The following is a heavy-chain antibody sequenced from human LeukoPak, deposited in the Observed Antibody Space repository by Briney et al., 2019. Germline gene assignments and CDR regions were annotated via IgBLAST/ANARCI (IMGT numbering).Heavy chain of an antibody. CDR1: GFVFSYAW. V-gene: IGHV3-15*01. CDR3: TIAPSGYAYMNGWHLDY. CDR2: IKRKSDGETT. J-gene: IGHJ4*02. Sequence: GGSLRLSCAASGFVFSYAWMSWVRQAPGKGPEWIGRIKRKSDGETTDYAAPVRGRFTIARDDSKHTLFLQMNSLKTEDTAFYYPTIAPSGYAYMNGWHLDYWGQGALVTVS. D-gene: IGHD5-18*01.